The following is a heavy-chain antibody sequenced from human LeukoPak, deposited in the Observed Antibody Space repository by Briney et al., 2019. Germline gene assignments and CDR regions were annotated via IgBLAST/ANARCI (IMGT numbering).Heavy chain of an antibody. Sequence: SETLSLTCTVSSGFISDYYWSWIRQPAGKGLEWIGRIYSSGGADYNPSLKSRVTMSVDTSKKQFSLKLSSETAADTAVYYCARDLRESDFDSSGYSYYFYGMDVWGQGTTVTVSS. D-gene: IGHD3-22*01. J-gene: IGHJ6*02. CDR3: ARDLRESDFDSSGYSYYFYGMDV. V-gene: IGHV4-4*07. CDR1: SGFISDYY. CDR2: IYSSGGA.